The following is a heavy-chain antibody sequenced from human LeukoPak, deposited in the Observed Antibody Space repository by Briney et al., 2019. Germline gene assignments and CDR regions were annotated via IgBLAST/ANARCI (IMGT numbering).Heavy chain of an antibody. CDR2: IYLSGSI. CDR1: GGSITSSNW. V-gene: IGHV4-4*02. Sequence: SETLSLTCAVSGGSITSSNWWSWVRQPPGKGLEWIGEIYLSGSINYNPSLKGRVTISVDKSKNEFSLKLSSVTAADTAVYYCAREVGTASYWYFDLWGRGTLVTVSS. D-gene: IGHD1-26*01. CDR3: AREVGTASYWYFDL. J-gene: IGHJ2*01.